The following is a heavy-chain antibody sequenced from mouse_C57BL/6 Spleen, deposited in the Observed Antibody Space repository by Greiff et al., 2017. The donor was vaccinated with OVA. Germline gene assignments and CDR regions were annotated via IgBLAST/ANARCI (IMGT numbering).Heavy chain of an antibody. Sequence: VQLQQPGAELVMPGASVKLSCKASGYTFTSYWMHWVQQRPGQGLEWIGEIDPSASYTNYNQKFKGQSTLTVDKSSSTAYMQLSSLTSEDSAVYYCARGGLRRGYYYAMDYWGQGTSVTVSA. CDR2: IDPSASYT. CDR3: ARGGLRRGYYYAMDY. D-gene: IGHD2-4*01. V-gene: IGHV1-69*01. CDR1: GYTFTSYW. J-gene: IGHJ4*01.